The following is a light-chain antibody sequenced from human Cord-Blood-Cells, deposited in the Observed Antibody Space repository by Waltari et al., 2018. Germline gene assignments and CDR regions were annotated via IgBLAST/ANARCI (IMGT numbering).Light chain of an antibody. CDR1: SLRSYY. Sequence: SSELTQDPAVSVALGQTVRITCQGDSLRSYYASWYQQKPGQAPVLVIYGKNNRPSGIPDRFSDCSSGNTASLTITGAQAEDEADYYCNSRDSSGNHWVFGGGTKLTVL. CDR3: NSRDSSGNHWV. V-gene: IGLV3-19*01. J-gene: IGLJ3*02. CDR2: GKN.